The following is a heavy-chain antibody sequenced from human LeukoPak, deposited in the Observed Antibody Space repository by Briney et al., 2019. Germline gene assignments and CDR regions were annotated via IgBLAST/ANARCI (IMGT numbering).Heavy chain of an antibody. CDR1: GGSINTPNYY. CDR3: ARDVVAAAGSFDY. V-gene: IGHV4-39*07. Sequence: PSETLSLTCTVSGGSINTPNYYWGWIRQTPGTGLEWIGNIFYSGGTYFSPSLTSRVTISLDTSRNQFSLKLNSVTAADTAVYYCARDVVAAAGSFDYWGQGTQVTVSS. D-gene: IGHD6-13*01. J-gene: IGHJ4*02. CDR2: IFYSGGT.